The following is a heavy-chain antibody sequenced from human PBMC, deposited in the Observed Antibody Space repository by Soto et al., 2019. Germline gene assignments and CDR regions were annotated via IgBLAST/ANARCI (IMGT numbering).Heavy chain of an antibody. J-gene: IGHJ6*02. CDR1: GFTVSTDW. Sequence: PGGSLRLSSAASGFTVSTDWMYWVRQAPGKGLEWVSLIKSGGNTYYADSVEGRFTISRDNSKNTVYLQMNSLRAEDTAIYYCVRENCYYGMDVWGQGTTVTVSS. CDR3: VRENCYYGMDV. V-gene: IGHV3-66*01. CDR2: IKSGGNT.